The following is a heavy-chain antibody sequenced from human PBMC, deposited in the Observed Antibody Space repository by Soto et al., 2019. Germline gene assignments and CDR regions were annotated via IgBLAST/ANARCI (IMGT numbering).Heavy chain of an antibody. Sequence: QLQLVQSGPEVKKPGTSVKVSCKASGFTFTSSAMQWVRQARGQRLEWIGWIVVGSGNTNYAQKFQERVTITREMSTSTAYRELSSLRSEDPAVYYCAADPWGNPAGKYWGQGTLVTVSS. CDR2: IVVGSGNT. D-gene: IGHD7-27*01. V-gene: IGHV1-58*02. CDR1: GFTFTSSA. J-gene: IGHJ4*02. CDR3: AADPWGNPAGKY.